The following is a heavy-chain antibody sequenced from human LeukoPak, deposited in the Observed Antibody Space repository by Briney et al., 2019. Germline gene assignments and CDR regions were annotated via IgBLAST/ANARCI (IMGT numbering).Heavy chain of an antibody. Sequence: PSETLSLTCTVSGGSISSYYWSWIRQPPGKGLEWIGEINYSGSTNYNPSLKSRVTISVDTSKNQFSLKLSSVTAADTAVYYCARVPTRAFVDYWGQGTLVTVSS. D-gene: IGHD3-16*01. J-gene: IGHJ4*02. CDR3: ARVPTRAFVDY. CDR2: INYSGST. V-gene: IGHV4-34*01. CDR1: GGSISSYY.